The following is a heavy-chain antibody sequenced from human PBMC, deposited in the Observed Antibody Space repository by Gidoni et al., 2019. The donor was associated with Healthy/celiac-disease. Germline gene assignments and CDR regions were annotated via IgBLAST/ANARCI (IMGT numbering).Heavy chain of an antibody. J-gene: IGHJ5*02. V-gene: IGHV3-21*01. CDR3: ARDGGYCSGGSCYSGWFDP. CDR2: ISSSSSYI. CDR1: GFTFSSYS. D-gene: IGHD2-15*01. Sequence: EVQLVESGGGLVKPGGSLRLSCAASGFTFSSYSMNWVRQAPGKGLEWVSSISSSSSYIYYADSVKGRFTISRDNAKNSLYLQMNSLRAEDTAVYYCARDGGYCSGGSCYSGWFDPWGQGTLVTVSS.